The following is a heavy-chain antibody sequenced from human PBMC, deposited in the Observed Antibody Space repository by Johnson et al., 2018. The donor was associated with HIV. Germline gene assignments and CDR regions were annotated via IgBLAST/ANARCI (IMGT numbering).Heavy chain of an antibody. V-gene: IGHV3-13*01. CDR3: ARGNKGYSGGWDAFAI. CDR1: GFTFSSYA. Sequence: VQLVESGGGLVQPGGSLKLSCAASGFTFSSYAMHWVRQATGKGLEWVSAIGTAGDTYYPGSVKGRFTISRENAKNSLYLQMNSLRAGDTAVYYCARGNKGYSGGWDAFAIWGQGTMVTVSS. D-gene: IGHD6-19*01. J-gene: IGHJ3*02. CDR2: IGTAGDT.